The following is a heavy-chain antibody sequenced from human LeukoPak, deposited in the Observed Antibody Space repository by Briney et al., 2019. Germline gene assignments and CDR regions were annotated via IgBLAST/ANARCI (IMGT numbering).Heavy chain of an antibody. CDR3: AKVQRQLAAHYYYYMDV. J-gene: IGHJ6*03. D-gene: IGHD6-13*01. Sequence: GGSLRLSCAASGFTFSSYGMHWVRQAPGKGLEWVAVIWYDGSNKYYADSVKGRFTISRDNSKNTLYLQMNSLRAEDTAVYYCAKVQRQLAAHYYYYMDVWGKGTTVTVSS. V-gene: IGHV3-33*06. CDR1: GFTFSSYG. CDR2: IWYDGSNK.